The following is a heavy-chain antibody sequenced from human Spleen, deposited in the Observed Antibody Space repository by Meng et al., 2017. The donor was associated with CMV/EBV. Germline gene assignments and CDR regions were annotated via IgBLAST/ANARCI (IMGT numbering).Heavy chain of an antibody. CDR2: LNPTIGGT. V-gene: IGHV1-2*02. J-gene: IGHJ5*02. CDR1: TFICYY. Sequence: TFICYYVHLVRQSPGHGLEWLGWLNPTIGGTNYAQTFQGRITMTRDSSISAAYMGLSRLTSDDTAVYYCARTVLYCSGGSCTNWFDPWGQGTLVTVSS. D-gene: IGHD2-15*01. CDR3: ARTVLYCSGGSCTNWFDP.